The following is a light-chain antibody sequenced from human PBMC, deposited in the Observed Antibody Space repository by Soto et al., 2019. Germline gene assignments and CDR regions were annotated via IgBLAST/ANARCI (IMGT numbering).Light chain of an antibody. CDR2: DVS. J-gene: IGLJ2*01. CDR3: SSYTSSSTPV. Sequence: ALTQPASVSGSPGQSITISCTGTSSDVGGYNYVSWYQQHPGKAPKLMIYDVSNRPSGVSNRFSGSKSGNTASLTISGLQAEDEADYYCSSYTSSSTPVFGGGTKVTVL. CDR1: SSDVGGYNY. V-gene: IGLV2-14*01.